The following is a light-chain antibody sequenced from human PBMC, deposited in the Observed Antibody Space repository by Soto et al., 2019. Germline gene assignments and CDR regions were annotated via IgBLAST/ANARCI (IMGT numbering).Light chain of an antibody. V-gene: IGKV1-5*03. Sequence: DIQMTQSPPTLSASVGDRVTITCRASESLNNWLAWYQQRPGKAPKLLIYRVSILESGVPSRFSGSGSGTEFTLTISSLQPDDFATYYYQIQGTFGQGTKVEFK. CDR2: RVS. J-gene: IGKJ1*01. CDR3: QIQGT. CDR1: ESLNNW.